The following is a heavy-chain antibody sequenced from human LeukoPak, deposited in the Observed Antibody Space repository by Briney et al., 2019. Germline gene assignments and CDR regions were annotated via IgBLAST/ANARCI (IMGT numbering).Heavy chain of an antibody. CDR3: AREVWGAMDV. Sequence: ASVKVSCKAFGYTFTSNYMHWVRQAPGQGPEWMGVISPSGGSTTYAQKFQGRVTLTRDMSTSTDYLELSSLRSEDTAVYYCAREVWGAMDVWGKGTTVTISS. V-gene: IGHV1-46*01. CDR2: ISPSGGST. J-gene: IGHJ6*03. CDR1: GYTFTSNY. D-gene: IGHD3-16*01.